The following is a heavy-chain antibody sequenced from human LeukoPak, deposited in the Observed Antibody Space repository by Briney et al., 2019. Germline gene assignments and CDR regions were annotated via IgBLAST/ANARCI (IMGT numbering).Heavy chain of an antibody. CDR2: ISYDGSNK. Sequence: GGSLRLSCAASGFTFSSYAMHWVRQAPGKGLEWVAVISYDGSNKYYADSVKGRFTISGDNSKNTLYLQMNSLRAEDTAVYYCARDLDIVVVVAAIPGDYYYGMDVWGQGTTVTVSS. D-gene: IGHD2-15*01. J-gene: IGHJ6*02. CDR3: ARDLDIVVVVAAIPGDYYYGMDV. CDR1: GFTFSSYA. V-gene: IGHV3-30-3*01.